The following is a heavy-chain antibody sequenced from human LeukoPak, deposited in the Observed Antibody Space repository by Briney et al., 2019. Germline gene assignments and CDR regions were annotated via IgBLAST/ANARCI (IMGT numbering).Heavy chain of an antibody. J-gene: IGHJ4*02. V-gene: IGHV3-9*01. CDR2: ISWNSGSI. CDR1: GFSFDDNA. Sequence: PGGSLRLSCAASGFSFDDNAMHWVRQAPGKGLEWVSGISWNSGSIGYADSVKGRFTISRDNAKNSLYLQMNSLRAEDTALYYCAKDFYYYDSSGVFDYWGQGTLVTVSS. CDR3: AKDFYYYDSSGVFDY. D-gene: IGHD3-22*01.